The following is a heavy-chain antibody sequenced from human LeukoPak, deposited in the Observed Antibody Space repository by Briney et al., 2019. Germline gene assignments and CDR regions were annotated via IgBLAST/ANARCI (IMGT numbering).Heavy chain of an antibody. CDR2: IIPILGIA. Sequence: GASVKVSCKASGGTFSSYAISWVRQAPGQGLEWTGRIIPILGIANYAQKFQGRVTITADKSTSTAYMELSSLRSEDTAVYYCARDLGTAVAGRSPSHDWGQGTLVTVSS. V-gene: IGHV1-69*04. J-gene: IGHJ4*02. CDR3: ARDLGTAVAGRSPSHD. D-gene: IGHD6-19*01. CDR1: GGTFSSYA.